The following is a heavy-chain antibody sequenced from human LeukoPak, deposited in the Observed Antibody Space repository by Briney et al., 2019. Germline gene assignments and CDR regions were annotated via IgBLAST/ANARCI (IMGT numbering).Heavy chain of an antibody. CDR2: INHSGST. CDR3: ASEVVAATLDY. Sequence: SETLSLTCAVYGGSFSGYYWSWIRQPPGKGLEWIGEINHSGSTNYNPSLKGRVTISVDTSKNQFSLKLSSVTAADTAVYYCASEVVAATLDYWGQGTLVTVSS. V-gene: IGHV4-34*01. J-gene: IGHJ4*02. CDR1: GGSFSGYY. D-gene: IGHD2-15*01.